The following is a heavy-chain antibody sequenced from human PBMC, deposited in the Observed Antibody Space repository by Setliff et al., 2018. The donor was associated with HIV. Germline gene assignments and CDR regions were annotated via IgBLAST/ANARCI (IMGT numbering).Heavy chain of an antibody. Sequence: SETLSLTCAVYGGSFSGYYWTWIRQPPGKGLEWIGEINHSGATNYNLYLESRVTISVDTSKNQFSLNLNSVTAADTAVYYCARGVPHYHFVFYYYYMDVWGTGTTVTVSS. CDR1: GGSFSGYY. CDR3: ARGVPHYHFVFYYYYMDV. CDR2: INHSGAT. D-gene: IGHD3-3*01. V-gene: IGHV4-34*01. J-gene: IGHJ6*03.